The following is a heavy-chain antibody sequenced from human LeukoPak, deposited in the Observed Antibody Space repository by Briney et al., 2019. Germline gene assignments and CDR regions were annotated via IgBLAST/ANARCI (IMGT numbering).Heavy chain of an antibody. Sequence: PSETLSLTCAVYGGAFRDYYWSWIRQPPGKGLEWIGEINHSGSTNYNPSLKSRVTISLDTSKNQFSLKLTSVTAAHTAVYYCAKAPYLSSGSWGQGILVAVSS. J-gene: IGHJ3*01. D-gene: IGHD3-22*01. V-gene: IGHV4-34*01. CDR2: INHSGST. CDR3: AKAPYLSSGS. CDR1: GGAFRDYY.